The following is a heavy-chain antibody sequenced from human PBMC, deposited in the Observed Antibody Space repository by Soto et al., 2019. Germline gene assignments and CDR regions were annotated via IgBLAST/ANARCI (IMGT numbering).Heavy chain of an antibody. Sequence: QVQLQESGPGLVKASQTLSLICSVSGESISSGGYYWSWIRHHPGKGLEWIGYIYDSERAYYNPSLKSGVTISMDTSKNHLAMKLSSVTAADTAVYYCARASSRSSAADYWGQGTLITVSS. CDR3: ARASSRSSAADY. J-gene: IGHJ4*02. CDR2: IYDSERA. V-gene: IGHV4-31*03. D-gene: IGHD6-6*01. CDR1: GESISSGGYY.